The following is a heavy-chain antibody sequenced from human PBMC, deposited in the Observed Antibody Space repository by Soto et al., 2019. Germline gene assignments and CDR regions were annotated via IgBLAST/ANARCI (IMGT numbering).Heavy chain of an antibody. V-gene: IGHV1-18*01. CDR2: ISAYNGNT. CDR1: GYTFTSYG. Sequence: QVQLVQSGAEVKKPGASVKVSCKASGYTFTSYGISWVRQAPGQGLEWMGWISAYNGNTNYAQKLQGRVTITTDTSTSTAYMELRSWSSDATAVYYWARRQLDYGDYGGVGAFDIGGQGTMVTVSS. D-gene: IGHD4-17*01. J-gene: IGHJ3*02. CDR3: ARRQLDYGDYGGVGAFDI.